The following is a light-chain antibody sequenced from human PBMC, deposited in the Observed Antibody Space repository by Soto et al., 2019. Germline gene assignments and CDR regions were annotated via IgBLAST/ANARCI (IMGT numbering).Light chain of an antibody. CDR3: SPFTSTSTPWV. CDR1: SSDVGNYNH. V-gene: IGLV2-18*02. J-gene: IGLJ3*02. Sequence: QSVLTQPPSVSGSPGQSVTISCTGTSSDVGNYNHVSWYQQSPGAAPQLMIYEVDKRPSGVPDRFFGSKSGNTASLTISGLQAEDDADYYCSPFTSTSTPWVFGGGTKVTVL. CDR2: EVD.